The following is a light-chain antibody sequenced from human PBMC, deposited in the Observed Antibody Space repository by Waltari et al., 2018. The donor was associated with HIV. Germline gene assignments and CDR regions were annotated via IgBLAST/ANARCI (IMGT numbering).Light chain of an antibody. V-gene: IGLV2-11*01. Sequence: QSALTQPRSVSGSPGQSVTISCTGTSSDVGVYNFVSWYQQHPGKAPKLMIYDVSKRPSGVPDRCSGSKSGNTASLTSSGLQAEDEADYYCCSYAGSYPVVFGGGTKLTVL. J-gene: IGLJ2*01. CDR1: SSDVGVYNF. CDR2: DVS. CDR3: CSYAGSYPVV.